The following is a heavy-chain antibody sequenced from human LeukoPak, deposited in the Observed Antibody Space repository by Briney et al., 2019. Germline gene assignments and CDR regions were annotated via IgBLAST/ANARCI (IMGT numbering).Heavy chain of an antibody. CDR3: ARDGDIVVVPAAHAGGHNWFDP. Sequence: ASVKVSCKASGYTFTSYYMHWVRQAPGQGLEWMGIINPSGGSTSYAQKFQGRVTITADESTSTAYMELSSLRSEDTAVYYCARDGDIVVVPAAHAGGHNWFDPWGQGTLVTVSS. V-gene: IGHV1-46*01. J-gene: IGHJ5*02. CDR2: INPSGGST. D-gene: IGHD2-2*01. CDR1: GYTFTSYY.